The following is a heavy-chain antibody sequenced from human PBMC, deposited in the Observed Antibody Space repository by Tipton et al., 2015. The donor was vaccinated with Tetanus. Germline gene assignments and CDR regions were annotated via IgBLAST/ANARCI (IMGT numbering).Heavy chain of an antibody. J-gene: IGHJ4*02. CDR1: GGSIRSSNW. CDR2: IYYSGRT. D-gene: IGHD5-24*01. V-gene: IGHV4-31*11. CDR3: ARVAENFDY. Sequence: TLSLTCAVSGGSIRSSNWWSWIRQHPGKGLEWIGCIYYSGRTIYNPSLKSRVTVSVDTSKNQFSLRLDSVTAADTAVYYCARVAENFDYWGQGTLVTVSS.